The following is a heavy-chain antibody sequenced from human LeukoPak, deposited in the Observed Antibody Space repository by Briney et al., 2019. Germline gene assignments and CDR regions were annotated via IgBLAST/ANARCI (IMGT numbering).Heavy chain of an antibody. V-gene: IGHV4-39*01. CDR2: IYYSVIT. CDR3: AKGDGYKSNYFDP. CDR1: GVSISSSTYY. Sequence: PSETLSLTCTVSGVSISSSTYYWGWIRQPPGKGLEWIGSIYYSVITYYNPSLESRVTISVDTSKNQVSLKLSSVTAADTAVYYCAKGDGYKSNYFDPWGQGTLVTVSS. J-gene: IGHJ5*02. D-gene: IGHD5-24*01.